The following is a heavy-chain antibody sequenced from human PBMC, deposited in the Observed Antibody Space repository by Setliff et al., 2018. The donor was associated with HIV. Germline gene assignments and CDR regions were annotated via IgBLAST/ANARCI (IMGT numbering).Heavy chain of an antibody. D-gene: IGHD5-18*01. J-gene: IGHJ4*02. CDR1: GFMFSTYS. CDR2: ISSGSNYI. CDR3: AREGSGWCDY. V-gene: IGHV3-21*04. Sequence: GGSLRLSCAASGFMFSTYSMNWVRQAPGKGLEWVSFISSGSNYIYYADSVKGRFTISRDNAQNSLYLQMNSLRAEDTAVYYCAREGSGWCDYWGQGTLVTVSS.